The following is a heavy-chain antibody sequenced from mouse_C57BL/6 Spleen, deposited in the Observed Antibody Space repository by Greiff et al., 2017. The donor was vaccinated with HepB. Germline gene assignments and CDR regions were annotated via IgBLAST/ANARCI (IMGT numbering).Heavy chain of an antibody. Sequence: EVQRVESGGGLVQPGGSLKLSCAASGFTFSDYYLYWVRQTPEKRLEWVAYISNGGGSTYYPDTVKGRFTISRDNAKNTLYLQMSRLKSEDTAMYYCARAWDYDYAMDYWGQGTSVTVSS. CDR1: GFTFSDYY. V-gene: IGHV5-12*01. J-gene: IGHJ4*01. CDR3: ARAWDYDYAMDY. CDR2: ISNGGGST. D-gene: IGHD2-4*01.